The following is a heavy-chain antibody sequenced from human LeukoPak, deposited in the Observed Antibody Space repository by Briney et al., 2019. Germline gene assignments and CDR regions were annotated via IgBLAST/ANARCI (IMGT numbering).Heavy chain of an antibody. CDR3: ARGYYLPKTAEVGTTALFDY. Sequence: ASVKVSCKASGYTFTGYYMHWVRQAPGQGLEWMGRINPNSGGTNYAQKFQGRVTMTRDTSISTAYMELSRLRSDDTAVYYCARGYYLPKTAEVGTTALFDYWGQGTLVTVSS. J-gene: IGHJ4*02. V-gene: IGHV1-2*06. CDR1: GYTFTGYY. D-gene: IGHD1-1*01. CDR2: INPNSGGT.